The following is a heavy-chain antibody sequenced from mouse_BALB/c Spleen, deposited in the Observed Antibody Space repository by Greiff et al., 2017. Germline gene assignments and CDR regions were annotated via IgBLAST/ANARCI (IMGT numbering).Heavy chain of an antibody. J-gene: IGHJ3*01. CDR2: ISTYYGDA. CDR1: GYTFTDYA. V-gene: IGHV1S137*01. Sequence: QVQLQQSGAELVRPGVSVKISCKGSGYTFTDYAMHWVKQSHAKSLEWIGVISTYYGDASYNQKFKGKATMTVDKSSSTAYMELARLTSEDSAIYYCARRELTGPWFAYWGQGTLVTVSA. CDR3: ARRELTGPWFAY. D-gene: IGHD4-1*01.